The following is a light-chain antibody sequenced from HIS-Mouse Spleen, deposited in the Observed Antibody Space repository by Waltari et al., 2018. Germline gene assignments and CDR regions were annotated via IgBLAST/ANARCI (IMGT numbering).Light chain of an antibody. CDR1: QRVSSY. CDR3: QQRSNWYT. Sequence: EIVLTQSPATLSLSPGERATLSCRASQRVSSYLSWYQKKPGQAPRLLIYHASNRATGIPARVSGSGYGTDFTLTISSVEPEDFAVYYCQQRSNWYTFGQGTKLEIK. V-gene: IGKV3-11*01. CDR2: HAS. J-gene: IGKJ2*01.